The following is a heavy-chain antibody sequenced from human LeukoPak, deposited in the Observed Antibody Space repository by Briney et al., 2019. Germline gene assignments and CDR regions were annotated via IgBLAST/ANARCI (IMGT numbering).Heavy chain of an antibody. Sequence: RSSETLSLTCTVSGGSISSSSYYWGWIRQPPGKGLEWIGSIYYSGSTYYNPSLKSRVTISVDTSKNQFSLKLSSVTAADTAVYYCARYKGDYYDSSGYSPYYFDYWGQGTLVTVSS. CDR3: ARYKGDYYDSSGYSPYYFDY. J-gene: IGHJ4*02. CDR2: IYYSGST. D-gene: IGHD3-22*01. CDR1: GGSISSSSYY. V-gene: IGHV4-39*01.